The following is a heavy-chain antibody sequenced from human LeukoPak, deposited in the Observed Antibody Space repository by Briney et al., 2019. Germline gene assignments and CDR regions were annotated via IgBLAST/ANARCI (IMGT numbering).Heavy chain of an antibody. CDR3: ARVRYGSGTYHESRSFDY. V-gene: IGHV1-18*04. CDR2: IRVYNGNT. J-gene: IGHJ4*02. Sequence: ASVKVSCKASGYTFPTYTITWVRQAPGQGLEWMGWIRVYNGNTNYAQKLQGRVSMTTDTSTSTAYMELPSLISDDTAFYYCARVRYGSGTYHESRSFDYWGQGTLVTASS. D-gene: IGHD3-10*01. CDR1: GYTFPTYT.